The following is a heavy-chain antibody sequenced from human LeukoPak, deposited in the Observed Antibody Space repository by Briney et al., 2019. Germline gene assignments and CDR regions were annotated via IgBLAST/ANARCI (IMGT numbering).Heavy chain of an antibody. CDR1: GFTFSSYG. CDR3: ARSIYGGYGGQNDAFDI. Sequence: PGGSLRLSCAASGFTFSSYGMHWVRQAPGKGLEWVAVISYDGSNKYYADSVKGRFTISRDNSKNTLYLQMNSLRAEDTAVYYCARSIYGGYGGQNDAFDIWGQGTMVTVSS. CDR2: ISYDGSNK. D-gene: IGHD5-12*01. V-gene: IGHV3-30*03. J-gene: IGHJ3*02.